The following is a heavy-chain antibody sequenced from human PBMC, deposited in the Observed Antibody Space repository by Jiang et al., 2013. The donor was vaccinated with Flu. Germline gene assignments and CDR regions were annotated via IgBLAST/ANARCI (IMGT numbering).Heavy chain of an antibody. CDR3: TRHDYSKHYFDY. CDR2: IDWDDDK. D-gene: IGHD4-11*01. J-gene: IGHJ4*02. V-gene: IGHV2-70*11. CDR1: GFSLSTSAMC. Sequence: TLTCTFSGFSLSTSAMCVSWIRHAPGKALEWLARIDWDDDKYYSTSLKTRLTISKDTSKNQVVLTMTNMDPVDTATYYCTRHDYSKHYFDYWGQGTLVTVSS.